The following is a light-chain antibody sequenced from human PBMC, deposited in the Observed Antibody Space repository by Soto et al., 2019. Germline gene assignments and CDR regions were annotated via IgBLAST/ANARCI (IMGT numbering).Light chain of an antibody. J-gene: IGKJ5*01. CDR3: HQYNNWPPNT. CDR1: QSVSSH. CDR2: GAS. V-gene: IGKV3-15*01. Sequence: ETVLTQSPVTLSVFPGEGATLSCLASQSVSSHLAWYQQKPGQPPRLLIYGASSRAPGVPARFSGSGTGTEFTLTISSLQSEDFAVYYCHQYNNWPPNTFGQGTRLEIK.